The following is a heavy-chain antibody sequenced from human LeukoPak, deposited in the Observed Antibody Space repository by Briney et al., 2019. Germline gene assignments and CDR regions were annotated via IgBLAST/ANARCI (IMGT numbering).Heavy chain of an antibody. CDR2: ISGSGGST. V-gene: IGHV3-23*01. CDR3: ARDIITMVRGVIKSYFDY. Sequence: PGGSLRLSCAASGFTFSSYAMSWVRQAPGKGLEWVSAISGSGGSTYYADSVKGRFTISRDNSKNTLYLQMNSLRAEDTAVYYCARDIITMVRGVIKSYFDYWGQGTLVTVSS. D-gene: IGHD3-10*01. J-gene: IGHJ4*02. CDR1: GFTFSSYA.